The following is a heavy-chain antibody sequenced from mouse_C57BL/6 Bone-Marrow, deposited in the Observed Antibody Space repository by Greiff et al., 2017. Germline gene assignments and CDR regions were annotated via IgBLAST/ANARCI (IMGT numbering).Heavy chain of an antibody. D-gene: IGHD1-1*01. CDR3: ARGTTGVATDWYFDV. V-gene: IGHV1-64*01. CDR1: GYTFTSYW. CDR2: IHPNSGST. Sequence: QVQLQQPGAELVKPGASVKLSCKASGYTFTSYWMHWVKQRPGQGLEWIGMIHPNSGSTNYNEKFKSKATLTVDKSSSTAYMQLSSLTSEDSAVYYCARGTTGVATDWYFDVWGTGTTVTVSS. J-gene: IGHJ1*03.